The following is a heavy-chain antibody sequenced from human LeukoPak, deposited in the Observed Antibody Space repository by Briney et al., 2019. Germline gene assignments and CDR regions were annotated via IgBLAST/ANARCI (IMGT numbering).Heavy chain of an antibody. J-gene: IGHJ4*02. V-gene: IGHV4-59*01. CDR2: IYYTGST. Sequence: SETLSLTCTVSGGSISSSYWSWIRQPPGKGLEWIGYIYYTGSTNYNTSLKSRVTISVDTSKNQFSLRLSSVTAADMAVYYCARFSPYCSGSSCYVSFLDYWGQGTLVTVSS. CDR3: ARFSPYCSGSSCYVSFLDY. D-gene: IGHD2-15*01. CDR1: GGSISSSY.